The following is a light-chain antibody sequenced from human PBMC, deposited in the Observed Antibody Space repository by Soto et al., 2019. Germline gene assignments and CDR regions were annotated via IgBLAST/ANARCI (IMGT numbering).Light chain of an antibody. CDR2: DVY. CDR3: CSYAGTYTWV. J-gene: IGLJ3*02. CDR1: SSDIGAYNY. V-gene: IGLV2-11*01. Sequence: QSALTQPPSASGSPGQSVTISCTGTSSDIGAYNYVSWYQHHPGNAPKLIIYDVYKRPSGVPDRFSASKSDNTASLTISGLQAEDEADYYCCSYAGTYTWVFGGGTKLTVL.